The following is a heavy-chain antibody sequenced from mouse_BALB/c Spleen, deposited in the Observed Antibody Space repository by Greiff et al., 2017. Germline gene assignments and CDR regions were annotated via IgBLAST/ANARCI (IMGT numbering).Heavy chain of an antibody. CDR3: ARFTMIMDY. Sequence: QVQLQQSGAELARPGASVKLSCKASGYTFTSYWMQWVKQRPGQGLEWIGAIYPGDGDTRYTQKFKGKATLTADKSSSTAYMQLSSLASEDSAVYYCARFTMIMDYWGQGTSVTVSS. V-gene: IGHV1-87*01. CDR2: IYPGDGDT. J-gene: IGHJ4*01. CDR1: GYTFTSYW. D-gene: IGHD2-4*01.